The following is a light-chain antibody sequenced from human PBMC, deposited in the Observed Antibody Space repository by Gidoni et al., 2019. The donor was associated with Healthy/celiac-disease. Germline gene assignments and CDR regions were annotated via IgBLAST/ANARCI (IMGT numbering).Light chain of an antibody. J-gene: IGKJ4*01. V-gene: IGKV1-6*01. CDR1: QGIRND. CDR2: AAS. Sequence: AIQTTQSPSSLSAPVRDRVTITCRASQGIRNDLSWYQQKPGKAPKLLIYAASSLQSGVPFRFRGSGSGTDFPLTITSLQPEDFATCYWLQDYHYPLTFGGGTKVEIK. CDR3: LQDYHYPLT.